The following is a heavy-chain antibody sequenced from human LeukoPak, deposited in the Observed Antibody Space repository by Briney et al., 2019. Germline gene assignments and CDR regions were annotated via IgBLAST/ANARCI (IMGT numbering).Heavy chain of an antibody. J-gene: IGHJ4*02. CDR3: ARDGGRREDY. D-gene: IGHD2-15*01. Sequence: TGGSLRLSCATSGFTFANAWLSWVRQAPGKGLEWVAFIRYDGSNKYYADSVKGRFTISRDNSKNTPYLQRNSLRAEDTAVYYCARDGGRREDYWGQGALVTVSS. CDR1: GFTFANAW. V-gene: IGHV3-30*02. CDR2: IRYDGSNK.